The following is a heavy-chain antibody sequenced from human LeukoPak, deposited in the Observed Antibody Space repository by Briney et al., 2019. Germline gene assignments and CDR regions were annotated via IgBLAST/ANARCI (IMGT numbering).Heavy chain of an antibody. V-gene: IGHV3-23*01. CDR2: ISGSGGST. CDR3: AKEGRVAYFDY. Sequence: GGSLRLSCAVSGFPFSSYAMNWVRQAPGKGLEWVSAISGSGGSTYYADSVKGRFTISRDNSKNTLYLQMNSLRAEDTAVYYCAKEGRVAYFDYWGQGTLVTVSS. CDR1: GFPFSSYA. D-gene: IGHD3-3*01. J-gene: IGHJ4*02.